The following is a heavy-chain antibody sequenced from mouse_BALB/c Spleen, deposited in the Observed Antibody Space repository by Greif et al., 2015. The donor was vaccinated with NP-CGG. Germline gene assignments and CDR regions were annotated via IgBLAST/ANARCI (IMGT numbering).Heavy chain of an antibody. D-gene: IGHD1-1*01. V-gene: IGHV1S22*01. CDR3: TRFYYGSSFDY. CDR1: GYTFTSYW. Sequence: LQQSGSELVRPGASVRLSRKASGYTFTSYWMHWVKQRPGQGLEWIGNIYPGSGSTNYDEKFKSKATLTVDTSSSTAYMQLSSLTSEDSAVYYCTRFYYGSSFDYWGQGTTLTVSS. CDR2: IYPGSGST. J-gene: IGHJ2*01.